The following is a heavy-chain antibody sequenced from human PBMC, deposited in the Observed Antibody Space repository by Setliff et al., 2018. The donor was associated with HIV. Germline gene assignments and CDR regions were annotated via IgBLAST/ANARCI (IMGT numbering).Heavy chain of an antibody. D-gene: IGHD2-15*01. J-gene: IGHJ4*02. V-gene: IGHV4-59*02. CDR2: ISYSGST. CDR3: ATDPTSYCTGGNCHSGRFAS. Sequence: SETLSLTCTVSGGSVNGHYWNWIRLTPGKGLEWIGSISYSGSTNYNPSLKSRVTISVDTSRNEFSLKLSSVTAADTAVYYCATDPTSYCTGGNCHSGRFASWGQGTPVTVSS. CDR1: GGSVNGHY.